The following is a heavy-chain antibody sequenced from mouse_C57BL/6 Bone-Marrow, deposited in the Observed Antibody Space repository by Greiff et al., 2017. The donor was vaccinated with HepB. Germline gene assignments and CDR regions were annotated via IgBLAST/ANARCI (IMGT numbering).Heavy chain of an antibody. D-gene: IGHD1-1*01. CDR3: ASAYYYSSSYWYFDV. J-gene: IGHJ1*03. Sequence: VQLQQSGPELVKPGASVKMSCKASGYTFTDYNMHWVKQSHGKSLEWIGYINPNNGGTSYNQKFKGKATLTVNKSSSTAYMELRSLTSEDSAVYYCASAYYYSSSYWYFDVWGTGTTVTVSS. CDR1: GYTFTDYN. V-gene: IGHV1-22*01. CDR2: INPNNGGT.